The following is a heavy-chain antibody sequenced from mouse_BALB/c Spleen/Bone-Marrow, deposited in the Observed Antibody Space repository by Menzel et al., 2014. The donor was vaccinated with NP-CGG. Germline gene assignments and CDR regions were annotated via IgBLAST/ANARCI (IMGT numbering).Heavy chain of an antibody. CDR2: ISYSGST. CDR1: GDSITSGY. Sequence: VQLQQSGPSLVKPSQTLSLTCSVTGDSITSGYWNWIRRFPGNKLEYMGYISYSGSTYYNPSLKSRISITRDTSKNQYYLQLNSVTTEDTATYYCARILLRSYAMDYWGQGTSVTVSS. CDR3: ARILLRSYAMDY. J-gene: IGHJ4*01. V-gene: IGHV3-8*02. D-gene: IGHD1-1*01.